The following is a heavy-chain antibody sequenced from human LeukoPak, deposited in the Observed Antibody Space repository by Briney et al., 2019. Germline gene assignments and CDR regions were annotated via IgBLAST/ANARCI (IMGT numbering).Heavy chain of an antibody. CDR2: IDTSGNT. D-gene: IGHD1-26*01. CDR1: GGSISSYY. Sequence: SETLSLTCTVSGGSISSYYWSWIRQPAGKGLEWIGRIDTSGNTNYKPSLKSRVTMSVDTSKNQFSLKLSSVTAADTAVYYCARDPTSSWETAFDIWGQGTMVTVSS. CDR3: ARDPTSSWETAFDI. J-gene: IGHJ3*02. V-gene: IGHV4-4*07.